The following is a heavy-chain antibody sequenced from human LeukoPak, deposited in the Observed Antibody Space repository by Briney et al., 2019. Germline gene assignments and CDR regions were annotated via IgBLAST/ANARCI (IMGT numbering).Heavy chain of an antibody. CDR1: GFTFSSYA. Sequence: LRLSCAASGFTFSSYAMSWIRQHPGKGLEWIGYIYYSGSTYYNPSLKSRVTISVDTSKNQFSLKLSSVTAADTAVYYCASYCSSTSCANLDAFDIWGQGTMVTVSS. J-gene: IGHJ3*02. CDR2: IYYSGST. V-gene: IGHV4-31*02. D-gene: IGHD2-2*01. CDR3: ASYCSSTSCANLDAFDI.